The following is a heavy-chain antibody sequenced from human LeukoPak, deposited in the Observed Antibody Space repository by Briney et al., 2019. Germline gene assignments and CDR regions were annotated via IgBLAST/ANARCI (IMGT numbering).Heavy chain of an antibody. V-gene: IGHV1-2*02. CDR1: GYTFTGYY. Sequence: GASVKVSCKASGYTFTGYYMHWVRQAPGQGLEWMGWINPNSGGTNYAQKFQGRVTMTRDTSISTAYMELSRLRSDDTAVYYCAKVSYYYFYYGMDVWGQGTTVTVSS. CDR3: AKVSYYYFYYGMDV. CDR2: INPNSGGT. J-gene: IGHJ6*02.